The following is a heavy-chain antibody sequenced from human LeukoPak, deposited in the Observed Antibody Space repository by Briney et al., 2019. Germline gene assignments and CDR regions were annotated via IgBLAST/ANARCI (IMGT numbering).Heavy chain of an antibody. Sequence: SGTLSLTCAVSGGSISSSNWWSWVRQPPGKGLEWIGEIYHSGSTNYNPSLKSRVTISVDKSKNQFSLKLSSVTAADTAVYYCARFPRISMIIVVTTPPDYWGQGTLVTVSS. CDR2: IYHSGST. V-gene: IGHV4-4*02. CDR1: GGSISSSNW. J-gene: IGHJ4*02. CDR3: ARFPRISMIIVVTTPPDY. D-gene: IGHD3-22*01.